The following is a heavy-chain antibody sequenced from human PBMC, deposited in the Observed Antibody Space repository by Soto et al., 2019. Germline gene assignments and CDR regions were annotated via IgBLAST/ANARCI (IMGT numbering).Heavy chain of an antibody. CDR3: AREHYISDYSTGMDV. V-gene: IGHV4-59*01. J-gene: IGHJ6*02. CDR2: IYYSGST. D-gene: IGHD3-10*01. CDR1: GGSISSYY. Sequence: SETLSLTCTVSGGSISSYYWSWIRQPPGKGLEWIGYIYYSGSTNYNPSLKSRVTISVDTSKNQFSLKLSSVTAADTAVYYCAREHYISDYSTGMDVWGPGTTVTVS.